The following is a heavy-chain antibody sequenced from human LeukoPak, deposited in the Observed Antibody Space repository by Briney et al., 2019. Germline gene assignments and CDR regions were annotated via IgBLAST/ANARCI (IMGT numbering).Heavy chain of an antibody. J-gene: IGHJ4*02. CDR3: ARDLRIDGYNLWD. Sequence: SVKVSCKASGGTFSSYAISWVRQAPGQGLEWMGRIIPIFGTANYAQKFQGRVTITTDESTSTAYMELSSLRSEDTAVYYCARDLRIDGYNLWDWGQGTLVTVSS. D-gene: IGHD5-24*01. CDR1: GGTFSSYA. V-gene: IGHV1-69*05. CDR2: IIPIFGTA.